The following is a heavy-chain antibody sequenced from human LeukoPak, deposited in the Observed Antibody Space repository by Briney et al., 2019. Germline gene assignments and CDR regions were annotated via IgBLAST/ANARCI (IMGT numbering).Heavy chain of an antibody. Sequence: SETLSLTCTVSGGSISSSSYYWGWIRQPPGKGLEWIGSIYYSGSTYYNPSLKSRVTISVDTSKNQFSLKLSSVTAADTAVYYCARLMGTNYYYGMDVWGQGTTVTVSS. J-gene: IGHJ6*02. D-gene: IGHD1-14*01. CDR2: IYYSGST. CDR1: GGSISSSSYY. CDR3: ARLMGTNYYYGMDV. V-gene: IGHV4-39*01.